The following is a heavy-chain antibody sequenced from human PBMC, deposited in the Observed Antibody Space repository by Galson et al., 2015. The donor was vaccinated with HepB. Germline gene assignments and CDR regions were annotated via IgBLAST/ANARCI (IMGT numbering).Heavy chain of an antibody. CDR1: GYTFISYG. V-gene: IGHV1-2*02. CDR3: ARDPTFDP. Sequence: SVKVSCKASGYTFISYGISWVRQAPGQGLEWMGWINPNSGGTNYAQKFQGRVTMTRDTSISTAYMELSRLRSDDTAVYYCARDPTFDPWGQGTLVTVSS. J-gene: IGHJ5*02. D-gene: IGHD4-11*01. CDR2: INPNSGGT.